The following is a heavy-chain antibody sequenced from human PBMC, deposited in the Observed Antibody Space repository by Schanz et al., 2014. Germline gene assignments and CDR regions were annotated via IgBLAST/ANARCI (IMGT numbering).Heavy chain of an antibody. J-gene: IGHJ4*02. V-gene: IGHV3-30*04. CDR3: AKSYDTSGYSGFDY. Sequence: QVQLVESGGGVVQPGRSLRLSCAASGFTFSSYAMHWVRQAPGKGLEWVAVISYDGNNQYYADSVKGRFTISRDNSKNTLYLQMNSLRTEDTAVYFCAKSYDTSGYSGFDYWGQGTLVTVSS. CDR2: ISYDGNNQ. D-gene: IGHD3-22*01. CDR1: GFTFSSYA.